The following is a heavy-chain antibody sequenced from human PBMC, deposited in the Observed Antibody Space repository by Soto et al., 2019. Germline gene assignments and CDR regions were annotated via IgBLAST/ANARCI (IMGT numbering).Heavy chain of an antibody. CDR1: GFTFSDYY. J-gene: IGHJ4*02. CDR3: ARNLYYGSGSPHDY. D-gene: IGHD3-10*01. Sequence: PGGSLRLSCAASGFTFSDYYMSWIRQAPGKGLEWVSYISGSGATIYSADSVKGRFTVSRDNAKNSLYLQMNSLRAEDTAVYYCARNLYYGSGSPHDYWGQGTLVTVSS. V-gene: IGHV3-11*01. CDR2: ISGSGATI.